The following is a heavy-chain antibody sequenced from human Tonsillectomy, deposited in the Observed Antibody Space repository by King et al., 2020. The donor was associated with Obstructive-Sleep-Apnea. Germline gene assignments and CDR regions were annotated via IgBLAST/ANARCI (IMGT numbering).Heavy chain of an antibody. J-gene: IGHJ3*02. D-gene: IGHD3-22*01. CDR2: SRSKAYGWTT. Sequence: VQLVESGGGLVQPGRSLRLSCTASGFTFGDYAMSWFRQAPGKGLEWVGFSRSKAYGWTTEYAASVKGRFTISRDDSKSIAYLQMNSLKTEDTAVYYCSRDPGVVVITSDAFDIWGQGTMVTVSS. CDR1: GFTFGDYA. V-gene: IGHV3-49*03. CDR3: SRDPGVVVITSDAFDI.